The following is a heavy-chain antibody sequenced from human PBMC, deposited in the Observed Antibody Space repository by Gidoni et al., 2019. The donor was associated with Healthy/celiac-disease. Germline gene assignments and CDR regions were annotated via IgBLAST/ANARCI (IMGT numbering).Heavy chain of an antibody. Sequence: EVQLVESGGGLVQPGGSLRLSCSASGFTFSSYAMHWVRQAPGKGLEYVSAISSNGGSTYYADSVKGRFTISRDNSKNTLYLQMSSLRAEDTAVYYCVKDSGLTFGGYDYWGQGTLVTVSS. CDR1: GFTFSSYA. CDR3: VKDSGLTFGGYDY. D-gene: IGHD3-16*01. V-gene: IGHV3-64D*09. J-gene: IGHJ4*02. CDR2: ISSNGGST.